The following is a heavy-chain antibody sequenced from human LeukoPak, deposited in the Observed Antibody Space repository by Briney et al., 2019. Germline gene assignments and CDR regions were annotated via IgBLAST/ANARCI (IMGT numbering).Heavy chain of an antibody. J-gene: IGHJ1*01. D-gene: IGHD3-22*01. Sequence: PSETLSLTCAVYGGSFSGYYWSWIRQPPGKGLEWIGEINHSGSTNYNPSLKSRVTISVDTSKNQFSLKLSSVTAADTAVYYCARPNYYDSGAEYFQHWGQGTLVTVSS. CDR2: INHSGST. CDR1: GGSFSGYY. CDR3: ARPNYYDSGAEYFQH. V-gene: IGHV4-34*01.